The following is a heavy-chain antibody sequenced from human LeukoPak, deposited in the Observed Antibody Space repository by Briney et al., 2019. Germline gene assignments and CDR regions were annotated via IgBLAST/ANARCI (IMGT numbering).Heavy chain of an antibody. J-gene: IGHJ4*02. D-gene: IGHD3-22*01. V-gene: IGHV3-53*01. Sequence: PGGSLRLSCAASGFTVSSNYMSWVRQAPGKGLEWVSVIYSGGSTYYADSVKGPFTISRDNSKNTLYLQMNSLRAEDTAVYYCALTYYYDSSGYIFDYWGQGTLVTVSS. CDR1: GFTVSSNY. CDR2: IYSGGST. CDR3: ALTYYYDSSGYIFDY.